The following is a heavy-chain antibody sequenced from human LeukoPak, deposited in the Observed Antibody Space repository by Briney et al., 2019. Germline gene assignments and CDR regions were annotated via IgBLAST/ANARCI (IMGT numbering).Heavy chain of an antibody. CDR3: ARQVDIVATPGRLHYYYYYMDV. J-gene: IGHJ6*03. V-gene: IGHV4-38-2*02. D-gene: IGHD5-12*01. CDR1: GYSISSGYY. Sequence: SETLSLTCTVSGYSISSGYYWGWIRQPPGKGLEWIGSIYHSGSTYYNPSLKSRVTISVDTSKNQFSLKLSSVTAADTAVYYCARQVDIVATPGRLHYYYYYMDVWGKGTTVTVSS. CDR2: IYHSGST.